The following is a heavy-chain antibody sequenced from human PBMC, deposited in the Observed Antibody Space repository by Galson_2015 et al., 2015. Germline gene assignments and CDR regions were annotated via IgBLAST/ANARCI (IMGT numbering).Heavy chain of an antibody. V-gene: IGHV4-38-2*02. D-gene: IGHD4-23*01. CDR1: GSSINTNHY. Sequence: ETLSLTCTVSGSSINTNHYWGWVRQPPGKGLEWIATIAQSGTAYYSPSLKSRVTISIDTSKHQFSLKLTSATASDTAAYFCARQTVATRSFDSWGQGALVTVSS. J-gene: IGHJ5*01. CDR3: ARQTVATRSFDS. CDR2: IAQSGTA.